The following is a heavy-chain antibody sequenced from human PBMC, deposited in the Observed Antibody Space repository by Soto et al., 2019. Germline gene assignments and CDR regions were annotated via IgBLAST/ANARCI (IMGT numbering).Heavy chain of an antibody. Sequence: PGGSLRLSCAASGFTLSTYDMHWVRQATGKGLEWVAALSYAGDTYYPGSVKGRFTVSREGAKNSLYLQMNSLTAEDTAVYYCARGVRYQLLLGGLRGAFDIWGQGTMVTVSS. D-gene: IGHD2-2*01. J-gene: IGHJ3*02. V-gene: IGHV3-13*01. CDR2: LSYAGDT. CDR1: GFTLSTYD. CDR3: ARGVRYQLLLGGLRGAFDI.